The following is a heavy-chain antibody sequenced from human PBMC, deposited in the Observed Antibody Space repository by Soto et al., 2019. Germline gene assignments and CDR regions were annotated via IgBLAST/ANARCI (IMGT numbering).Heavy chain of an antibody. CDR2: ISYDGSNK. V-gene: IGHV3-30-3*01. J-gene: IGHJ6*02. D-gene: IGHD6-13*01. CDR3: ARDLGSWSDAPYYYGMDV. Sequence: GGSLRLSCAASGFTFSSYAMHWVRQAPGKGLEWVAVISYDGSNKYYADSVKGRFTISRDNSKNTLYLQMNSLRAEDTAVYYCARDLGSWSDAPYYYGMDVWGQGTTVTVSS. CDR1: GFTFSSYA.